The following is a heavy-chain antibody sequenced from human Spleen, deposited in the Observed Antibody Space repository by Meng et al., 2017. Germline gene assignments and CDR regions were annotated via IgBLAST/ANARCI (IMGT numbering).Heavy chain of an antibody. V-gene: IGHV4-30-4*01. D-gene: IGHD2-21*01. CDR2: IHFSGST. CDR1: GASISGGDYY. J-gene: IGHJ5*02. CDR3: SRVNSDCGGVMCYKGWFDP. Sequence: QVQLQESGPALVKPSQTLSLTCTVFGASISGGDYYWSWIRQPPGKGLEWIGYIHFSGSTYYNPSLNSRITISVDMSRNQFSLRLTSVTSADMAVYYCSRVNSDCGGVMCYKGWFDPWGQGTLVTVSS.